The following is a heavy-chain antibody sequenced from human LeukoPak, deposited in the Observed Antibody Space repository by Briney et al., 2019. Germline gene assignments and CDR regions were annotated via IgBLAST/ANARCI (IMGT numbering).Heavy chain of an antibody. V-gene: IGHV3-7*01. Sequence: GGSLRLSCAVSGFTFSNYWMSWVRQAPGKVLEWVANIKEDGSEKNYVDSVKGRFTISRDNAKNSLFLQMNSLRAEDTAVYYCARNDSPDYWGQGTLVTVSS. D-gene: IGHD3-22*01. CDR2: IKEDGSEK. CDR3: ARNDSPDY. J-gene: IGHJ4*02. CDR1: GFTFSNYW.